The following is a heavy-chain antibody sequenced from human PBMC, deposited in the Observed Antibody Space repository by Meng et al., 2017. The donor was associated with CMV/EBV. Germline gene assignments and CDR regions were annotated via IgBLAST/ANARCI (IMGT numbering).Heavy chain of an antibody. CDR1: GYTFTSYD. D-gene: IGHD6-6*01. Sequence: ASVKVSCKASGYTFTSYDINWVRHATGQGLEWMGWMNPNTGNTVYAQKVQGRVTITRDTSISTAYMELSSLRSEDTAVYYCARGRPGIAARPGWFDPWGQGTLVTVSS. CDR3: ARGRPGIAARPGWFDP. CDR2: MNPNTGNT. J-gene: IGHJ5*02. V-gene: IGHV1-8*03.